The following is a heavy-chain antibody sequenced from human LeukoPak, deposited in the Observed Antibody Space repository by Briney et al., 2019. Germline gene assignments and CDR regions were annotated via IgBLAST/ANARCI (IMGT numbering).Heavy chain of an antibody. CDR2: ISSRSSYI. CDR1: GFTFSSYS. J-gene: IGHJ6*03. V-gene: IGHV3-21*01. Sequence: GGSLRLSCAASGFTFSSYSMNWVRQAPGKGLEWVSSISSRSSYIYYADSVKGRFTISRDNAKNSLYLQMNSLRAEDTAVYYCARIAAAGGYYYYMDVWGKGTTVTVSS. CDR3: ARIAAAGGYYYYMDV. D-gene: IGHD6-13*01.